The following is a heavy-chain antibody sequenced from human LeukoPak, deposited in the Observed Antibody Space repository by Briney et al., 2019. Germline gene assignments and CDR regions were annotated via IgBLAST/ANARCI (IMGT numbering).Heavy chain of an antibody. CDR2: ISYDGNNK. Sequence: GGSLRLSCAASGFTFSSYALHWVRQAPGKGLEWVAVISYDGNNKYYADSVKGRFTISRDNSKNTLYLQMKSLRAEDTAVYYCAKAREDYGDSVHDYWGQGTLVTVSS. CDR3: AKAREDYGDSVHDY. CDR1: GFTFSSYA. V-gene: IGHV3-30-3*01. J-gene: IGHJ4*02. D-gene: IGHD4-17*01.